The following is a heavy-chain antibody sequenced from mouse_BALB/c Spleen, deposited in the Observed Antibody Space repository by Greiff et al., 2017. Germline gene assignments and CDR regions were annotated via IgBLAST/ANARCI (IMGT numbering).Heavy chain of an antibody. Sequence: EVKVEESGGGLVQPGGSMKLSCVASGFTFSSYWMSWVRQSPEKGLEWVAEIRLKSDNYATHYAESVKGKFTISRDDSKSRLYLQMNSLRAEDTGIYYCTTFPYYAMDYWGQGTSGTVSS. CDR1: GFTFSSYW. CDR3: TTFPYYAMDY. V-gene: IGHV6-6*02. CDR2: IRLKSDNYAT. J-gene: IGHJ4*01.